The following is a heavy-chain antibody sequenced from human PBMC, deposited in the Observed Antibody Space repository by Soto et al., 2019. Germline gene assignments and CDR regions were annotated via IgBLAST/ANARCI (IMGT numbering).Heavy chain of an antibody. J-gene: IGHJ4*02. V-gene: IGHV3-48*03. Sequence: SLRLSCAASGFTFSRFELHWVRQAPGKGLEWISYISSSGSTAYYASSVEGRFTISRDNANNSVYLQMDSLRAEDTALYYCTRAAWFPYLSLYWGQGALVTVSS. CDR1: GFTFSRFE. D-gene: IGHD3-10*01. CDR3: TRAAWFPYLSLY. CDR2: ISSSGSTA.